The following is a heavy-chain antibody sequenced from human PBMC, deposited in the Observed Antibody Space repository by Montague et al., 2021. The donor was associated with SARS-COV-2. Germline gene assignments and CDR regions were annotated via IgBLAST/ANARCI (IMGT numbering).Heavy chain of an antibody. D-gene: IGHD1-26*01. CDR3: VRDTAPSGSGTFYDY. Sequence: SETLSLTCTVSGDSVSHDFWTWIRQPPGKGLEWIGYVYYSRSSSYNPSLMCRVSIAVDTSKNQFSLRLSTVTAADTDIYYCVRDTAPSGSGTFYDYWGQGTLVAVSS. CDR1: GDSVSHDF. V-gene: IGHV4-59*02. J-gene: IGHJ4*02. CDR2: VYYSRSS.